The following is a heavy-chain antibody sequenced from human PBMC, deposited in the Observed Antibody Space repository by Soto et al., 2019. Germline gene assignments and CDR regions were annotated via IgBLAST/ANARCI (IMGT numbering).Heavy chain of an antibody. J-gene: IGHJ6*02. CDR3: ARRSYYYYYGMDV. V-gene: IGHV4-39*01. Sequence: SETLSLTCTVSGGSISSSSYYWGWIRQPPGKGLERIGSIYYSGSTYYNPSLKIRVPISVDTSKNQFSLKLSSVTAADTAVYYCARRSYYYYYGMDVWGQGTTVTVPS. CDR1: GGSISSSSYY. CDR2: IYYSGST.